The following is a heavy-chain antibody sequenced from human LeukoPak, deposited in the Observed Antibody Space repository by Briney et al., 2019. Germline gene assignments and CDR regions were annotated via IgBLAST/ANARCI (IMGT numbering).Heavy chain of an antibody. CDR1: GGLFTSYT. V-gene: IGHV1-69*08. CDR3: ARVVGVAREDALDI. Sequence: ASVKVSCKTSGGLFTSYTINWVRQAPGQGLEWMGRIIPIFGRANYAQKVQGRVTITADMSTSTAYMEMRSLRSEDTAVYYCARVVGVAREDALDIWGQGTMIAISS. CDR2: IIPIFGRA. J-gene: IGHJ3*02. D-gene: IGHD1-26*01.